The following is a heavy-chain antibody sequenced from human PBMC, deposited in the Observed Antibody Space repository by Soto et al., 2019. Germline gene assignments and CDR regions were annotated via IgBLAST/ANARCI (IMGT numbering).Heavy chain of an antibody. D-gene: IGHD1-26*01. J-gene: IGHJ4*02. CDR2: VYYTGST. V-gene: IGHV4-61*08. Sequence: SETLSLTCTVSCGSVNSRAYYWTWIRHPPGKRLERLGYVYYTGSTNYNPPLNSPVTITVDTSKNQFPLKVKSVTATDTAVCFCASRASGTPHSDYWGQGTLVPVS. CDR1: CGSVNSRAYY. CDR3: ASRASGTPHSDY.